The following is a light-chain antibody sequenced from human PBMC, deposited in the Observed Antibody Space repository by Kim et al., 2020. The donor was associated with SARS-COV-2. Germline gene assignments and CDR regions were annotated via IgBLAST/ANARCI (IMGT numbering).Light chain of an antibody. CDR3: QVWDSSSDHPV. CDR2: YDS. J-gene: IGLJ3*02. CDR1: NIGSKS. Sequence: AQGKTDRITCGGNNIGSKSVRWYQQKPGQAPVLVIYYDSDRHSGIPERFSGSNSGNTATLTISGVEAGDEADDYCQVWDSSSDHPVFGGGTKLTVL. V-gene: IGLV3-21*04.